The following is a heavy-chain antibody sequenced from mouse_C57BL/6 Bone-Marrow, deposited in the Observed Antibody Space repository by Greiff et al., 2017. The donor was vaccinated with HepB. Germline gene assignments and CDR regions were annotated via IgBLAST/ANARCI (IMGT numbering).Heavy chain of an antibody. CDR1: GFSFTSYG. CDR2: IWSGGST. V-gene: IGHV2-2*01. CDR3: ARNTEHGFEY. Sequence: VQLLQSGPGLVQPSQSLSITCTVSGFSFTSYGVHWVRQSPGKGLEWLGVIWSGGSTDYNAAFISRLIISKDNSKSQVFFKMNILQADDTAIYYCARNTEHGFEYWGQGTTLTVSS. J-gene: IGHJ2*01.